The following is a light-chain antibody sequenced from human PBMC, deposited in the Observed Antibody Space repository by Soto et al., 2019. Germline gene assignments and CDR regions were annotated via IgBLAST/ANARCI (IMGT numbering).Light chain of an antibody. CDR1: QNINNY. CDR2: AAS. CDR3: QQSFSTLWT. V-gene: IGKV1-39*01. Sequence: SSLSASVGDRVTITCRASQNINNYLNWYQQKPGKAPKLLIYAASSLQSGVPSRFSGSGSGTDFTLTISSLQPEDFATYYCQQSFSTLWTFGQGTKVDIK. J-gene: IGKJ1*01.